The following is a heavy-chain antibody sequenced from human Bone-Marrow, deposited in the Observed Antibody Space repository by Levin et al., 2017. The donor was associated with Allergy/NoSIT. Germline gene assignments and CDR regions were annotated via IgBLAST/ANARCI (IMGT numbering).Heavy chain of an antibody. CDR3: AEGVSVPL. Sequence: GGSLRLSCAASGFTFSNHWLSWVRQAPGKGLEWVANINQDGSEKYYVDSVKGRFTISRDNAKNSLYLQMNRLRVEDTAVYYCAEGVSVPLWGQGALVTVST. CDR1: GFTFSNHW. V-gene: IGHV3-7*01. D-gene: IGHD2-2*01. J-gene: IGHJ4*02. CDR2: INQDGSEK.